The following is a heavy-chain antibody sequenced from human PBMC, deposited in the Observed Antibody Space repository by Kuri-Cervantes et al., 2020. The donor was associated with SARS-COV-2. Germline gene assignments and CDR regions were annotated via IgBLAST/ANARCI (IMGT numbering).Heavy chain of an antibody. CDR3: AKTDPHQAVLRYFDWLSSFDY. D-gene: IGHD3-9*01. J-gene: IGHJ4*02. CDR1: GFTFSNYW. V-gene: IGHV3-74*01. CDR2: INSDGSST. Sequence: GGSLRLSCAASGFTFSNYWMHWVRQGPGKGLVWVSRINSDGSSTSYADSVKGRFTISRDNSKNTLYLQMNSLRAEDTAVYYCAKTDPHQAVLRYFDWLSSFDYWGQGTLVTVSS.